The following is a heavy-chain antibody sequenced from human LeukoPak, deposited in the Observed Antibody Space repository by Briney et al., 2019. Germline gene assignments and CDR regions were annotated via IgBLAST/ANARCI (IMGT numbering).Heavy chain of an antibody. CDR2: IYTSGST. CDR3: ARGGPSVGYCSGGSCYNWFDP. D-gene: IGHD2-15*01. V-gene: IGHV4-4*09. Sequence: PSETLSLTCTVSGGSISSYYWSWIRQPPGKGLEWIGYIYTSGSTNYNPSLKSRVTISVDTSKNQFSLKLSSVTAADTAVYYCARGGPSVGYCSGGSCYNWFDPWGQGTLVTVSS. CDR1: GGSISSYY. J-gene: IGHJ5*02.